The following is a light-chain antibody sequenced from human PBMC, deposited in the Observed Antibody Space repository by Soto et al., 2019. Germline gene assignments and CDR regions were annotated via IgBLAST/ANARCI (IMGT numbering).Light chain of an antibody. CDR3: QQRSSWPLT. Sequence: EIVLTQSPATLSLSPGERATLSCRASRSVGSYLAWYQHKPGQAPRLLMYDASNRATGIPARFSGSGSGTEFPLTISSLEPEDFAFYYCQQRSSWPLTFGGGTKVEIK. V-gene: IGKV3-11*01. CDR2: DAS. CDR1: RSVGSY. J-gene: IGKJ4*01.